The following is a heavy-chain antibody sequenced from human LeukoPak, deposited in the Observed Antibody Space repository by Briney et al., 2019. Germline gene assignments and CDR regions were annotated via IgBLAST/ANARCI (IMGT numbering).Heavy chain of an antibody. V-gene: IGHV4-31*03. CDR2: IYYSGST. CDR3: ARWSASGGGPNWFDP. J-gene: IGHJ5*02. D-gene: IGHD3-10*01. CDR1: GGSISSGGYY. Sequence: SETLSLACTVSGGSISSGGYYWSWIRQPPGKGLEWIGYIYYSGSTYYNPSLKSRVTISVDTSKNQFSLKLSSVTAADTAVYYCARWSASGGGPNWFDPWGQGTLVTVSS.